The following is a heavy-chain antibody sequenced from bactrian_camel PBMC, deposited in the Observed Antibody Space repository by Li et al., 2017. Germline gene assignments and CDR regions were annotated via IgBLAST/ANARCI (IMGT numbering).Heavy chain of an antibody. CDR2: LDKDDNA. Sequence: VQLAESGGGSVQAGGSLTLSCAASGYGRYCMGWFRQALGKEREGVAALDKDDNAMYTDSVKGRFTISRDNAKNTVTLQMNRLKLEDTAVYYCAAAKFGNARAVIAGLYNRDTYWGQGTQVTVS. V-gene: IGHV3S53*01. CDR3: AAAKFGNARAVIAGLYNRDTY. J-gene: IGHJ4*01. CDR1: GYGRYC. D-gene: IGHD1*01.